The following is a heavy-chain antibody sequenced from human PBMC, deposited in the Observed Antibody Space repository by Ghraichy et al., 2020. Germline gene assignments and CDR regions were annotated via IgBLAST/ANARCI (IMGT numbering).Heavy chain of an antibody. V-gene: IGHV3-33*01. CDR2: IWYDGSNK. CDR1: GFTFSTYG. J-gene: IGHJ4*02. D-gene: IGHD3-22*01. Sequence: GGSLRLSCAASGFTFSTYGMHWVRQAPGKGLEWVAVIWYDGSNKYYADSVKGRFTISRDNSKNTLYLQMNSLRAEDTAVYYCARDYYDSSGYVPFDHWGQGTLVTVSS. CDR3: ARDYYDSSGYVPFDH.